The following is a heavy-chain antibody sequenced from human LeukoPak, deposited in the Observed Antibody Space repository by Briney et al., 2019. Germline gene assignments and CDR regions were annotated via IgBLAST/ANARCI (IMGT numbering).Heavy chain of an antibody. CDR1: GFTFSSYA. J-gene: IGHJ5*02. Sequence: PGGSLRLSCAASGFTFSSYAMTWVRQAPGKGLEWLSGISGGDGTTDYADSVKGRFTISRDSSKNTLYLQMNSLRVEDTAVYYCARDPPAVTTNTYAWGQGTLVTVSS. CDR2: ISGGDGTT. CDR3: ARDPPAVTTNTYA. V-gene: IGHV3-23*01. D-gene: IGHD3-3*01.